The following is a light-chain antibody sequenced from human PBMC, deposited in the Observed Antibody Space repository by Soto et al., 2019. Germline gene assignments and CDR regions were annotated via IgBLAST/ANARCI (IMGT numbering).Light chain of an antibody. J-gene: IGLJ1*01. V-gene: IGLV2-14*03. Sequence: QPALTQPASVSGSPGQSITISCTGTSSDVGGYNYVSWYQQHPGKAPKLMIYDVSDRPSGVSNRFSGSKSGNTASLTISGLQAEDEADYYCSSYTSSGIDFVFGTGTKVTVL. CDR2: DVS. CDR3: SSYTSSGIDFV. CDR1: SSDVGGYNY.